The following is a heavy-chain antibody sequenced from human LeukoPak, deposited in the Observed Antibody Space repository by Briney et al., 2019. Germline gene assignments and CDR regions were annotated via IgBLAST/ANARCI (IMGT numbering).Heavy chain of an antibody. V-gene: IGHV4-34*01. D-gene: IGHD1-20*01. CDR2: INHSGST. CDR1: GGFFSGYY. J-gene: IGHJ6*02. Sequence: SETLSLTCAVYGGFFSGYYWSWIRQPPGKGLEWIGEINHSGSTNYNPSLKSRVTISVDTSKNQFSLKLSSVTAADTAVYYCARDNWNPYYYYGMDVWGQGTTVTVSS. CDR3: ARDNWNPYYYYGMDV.